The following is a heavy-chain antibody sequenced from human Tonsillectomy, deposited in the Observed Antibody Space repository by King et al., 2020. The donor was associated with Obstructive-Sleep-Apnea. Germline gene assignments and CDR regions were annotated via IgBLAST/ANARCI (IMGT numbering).Heavy chain of an antibody. J-gene: IGHJ6*02. V-gene: IGHV3-66*01. D-gene: IGHD2-8*02. CDR1: GFTVSSKY. CDR2: IYAVGRT. Sequence: VQLVESGGGLVQPGGSRRLSGAASGFTVSSKYMSGVRQASRRGLEGVSVIYAVGRTYYADSVKGRFTLSRDSSKNTVYLQMKSLRAEDTAVYFCARDLVMDVWGQGTTVTVSS. CDR3: ARDLVMDV.